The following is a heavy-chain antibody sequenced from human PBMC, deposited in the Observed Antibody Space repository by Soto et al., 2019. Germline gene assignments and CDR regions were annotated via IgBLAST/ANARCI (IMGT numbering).Heavy chain of an antibody. CDR2: ISGSGGST. CDR3: ALLDIVVVPAAMRGN. CDR1: GFTFSSYA. Sequence: GGSLRLSCAASGFTFSSYAMSWVRQAPGKGLEWVSAISGSGGSTYYADSVKGRFTISRDNSKNTLYLQMNSLRAEDTAVYYCALLDIVVVPAAMRGNWGQGTLVTVSS. D-gene: IGHD2-2*01. J-gene: IGHJ4*02. V-gene: IGHV3-23*01.